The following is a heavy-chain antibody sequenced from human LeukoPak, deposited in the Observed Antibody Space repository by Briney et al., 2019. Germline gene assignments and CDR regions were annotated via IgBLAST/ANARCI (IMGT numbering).Heavy chain of an antibody. J-gene: IGHJ6*03. V-gene: IGHV3-7*01. CDR3: ARGRYCRSTSCYNTITAHYFYYYMDV. Sequence: GGSLRLSCAASGFTFSSYWMSWVRQAPGKGLEWVANIKEDGSEKYYVDSVRGRFTISRDNAKNSLYLYMNSLRAEDTAVYYCARGRYCRSTSCYNTITAHYFYYYMDVWGKGTTVTVSS. CDR2: IKEDGSEK. CDR1: GFTFSSYW. D-gene: IGHD2-2*02.